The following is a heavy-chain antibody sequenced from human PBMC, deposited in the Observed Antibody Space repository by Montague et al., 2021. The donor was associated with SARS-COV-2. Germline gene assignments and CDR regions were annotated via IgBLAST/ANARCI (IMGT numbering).Heavy chain of an antibody. Sequence: SLRLSCAASGFSFSSYAMSWVRRAPGKGLEWVSAISGSGGATYYADSVKGRFIISRDSSKKTMFLQMNRLTPEDTAVYYCAKSAYYDILNWFDPGGQGTLVTVSS. J-gene: IGHJ5*02. D-gene: IGHD3-9*01. CDR2: ISGSGGAT. CDR1: GFSFSSYA. CDR3: AKSAYYDILNWFDP. V-gene: IGHV3-23*01.